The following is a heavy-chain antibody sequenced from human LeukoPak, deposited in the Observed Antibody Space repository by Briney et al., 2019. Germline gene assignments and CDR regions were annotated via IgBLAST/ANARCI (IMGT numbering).Heavy chain of an antibody. J-gene: IGHJ4*02. V-gene: IGHV1-2*02. CDR2: ISPNNGDT. Sequence: ASVKVSCKPSGYTFTDSYIHRGRQAPGVGLQWMGWISPNNGDTKYPEDFQDRVTMTRDTSITTAYMRLTGLTPDDTAVYYWVRSPIGASAYWGRGTLVTVSS. CDR3: VRSPIGASAY. D-gene: IGHD3-10*01. CDR1: GYTFTDSY.